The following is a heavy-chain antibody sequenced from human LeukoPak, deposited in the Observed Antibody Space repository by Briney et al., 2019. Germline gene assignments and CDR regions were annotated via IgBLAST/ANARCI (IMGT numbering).Heavy chain of an antibody. D-gene: IGHD6-6*01. V-gene: IGHV1-18*01. Sequence: ASVKVSCKASGYTFISYGISWMRQAPGQGLEWMGWISAYNGNTNYAQKLQGRVTITTDTSTGTAYMELRSLRSDDTAVYYCARVKSSSYYFDYWGQGTVVTVSS. CDR1: GYTFISYG. CDR2: ISAYNGNT. CDR3: ARVKSSSYYFDY. J-gene: IGHJ4*02.